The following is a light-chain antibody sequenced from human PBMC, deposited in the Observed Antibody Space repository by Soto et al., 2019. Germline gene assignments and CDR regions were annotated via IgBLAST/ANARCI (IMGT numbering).Light chain of an antibody. CDR3: QQYGSSPTT. J-gene: IGKJ1*01. CDR2: GAS. Sequence: VFRQSPSTLALAPGGRATLSCRASQSVSSSYLAWYQQKPGQAPRLLIYGASSRATGIPDRFSGSGSGTDFTLTISRLEPEDFAVYYCQQYGSSPTTFGQGTKVDI. V-gene: IGKV3-20*01. CDR1: QSVSSSY.